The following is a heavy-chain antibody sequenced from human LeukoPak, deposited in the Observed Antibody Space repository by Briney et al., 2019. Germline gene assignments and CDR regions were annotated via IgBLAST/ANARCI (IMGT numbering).Heavy chain of an antibody. D-gene: IGHD3-10*01. V-gene: IGHV4-59*11. Sequence: PSETLSLTCAVYGESMIGHYWTWIRQPPGKRLEWIGYIYYSGSTNYNPSLKSRVTISVDTSKNQFSLKLSSVTAADTAVYYCAREGSGFDYWGQGTLVTVSS. CDR2: IYYSGST. J-gene: IGHJ4*02. CDR1: GESMIGHY. CDR3: AREGSGFDY.